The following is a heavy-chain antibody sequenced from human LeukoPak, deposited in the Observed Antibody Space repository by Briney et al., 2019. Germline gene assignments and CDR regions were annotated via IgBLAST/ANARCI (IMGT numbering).Heavy chain of an antibody. CDR2: IYHSGST. V-gene: IGHV4-30-2*01. CDR3: ATTSPITMIVRDGAFDI. CDR1: GGSISSGGYS. Sequence: PSQTLSLTCAVSGGSISSGGYSWSWIRQPPGKGLEWIGYIYHSGSTYYNPSLKSRVTISVDRSKNQFSLKLSSVTAADTAVYYCATTSPITMIVRDGAFDIWGQGTMVTVSS. D-gene: IGHD3-22*01. J-gene: IGHJ3*02.